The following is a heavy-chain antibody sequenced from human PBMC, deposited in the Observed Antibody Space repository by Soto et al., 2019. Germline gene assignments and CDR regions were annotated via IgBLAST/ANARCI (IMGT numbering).Heavy chain of an antibody. D-gene: IGHD7-27*01. J-gene: IGHJ4*02. CDR1: GGTFSTYS. V-gene: IGHV1-69*01. CDR3: ARDGDRVTARH. CDR2: IIPIFGAA. Sequence: QVQVVQSGAEVKQPGSSVKVSCKVSGGTFSTYSISWVRQAPGQGLEWVGGIIPIFGAAQHAQKFQGRVTITADDSTSTVYMELSGLRSEDTAVYFCARDGDRVTARHWGQGTLVTVSS.